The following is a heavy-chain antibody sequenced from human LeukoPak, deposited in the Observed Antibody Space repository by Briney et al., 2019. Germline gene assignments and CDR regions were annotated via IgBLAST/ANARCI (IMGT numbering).Heavy chain of an antibody. CDR1: GGSISSYY. Sequence: PSETLSLTCTVSGGSISSYYWSWIRQPPGKGLEWIGYIYYSGSTNYIPSLKSRVTISVDTSKNQFSLKLSSVTAADTAVYYCARLGYGDYLGGMDVWGQGTTVTVSS. J-gene: IGHJ6*02. CDR2: IYYSGST. V-gene: IGHV4-59*01. D-gene: IGHD4-17*01. CDR3: ARLGYGDYLGGMDV.